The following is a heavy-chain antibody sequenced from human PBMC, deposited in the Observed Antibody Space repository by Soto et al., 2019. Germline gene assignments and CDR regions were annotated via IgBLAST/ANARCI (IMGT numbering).Heavy chain of an antibody. D-gene: IGHD3-16*02. CDR3: AKEKDYEYVWGSYRYTSDY. CDR2: ISGRGST. CDR1: GFTFSSYA. V-gene: IGHV3-23*01. J-gene: IGHJ4*02. Sequence: EVQLLQYGGGRVQPGESLRLYCEASGFTFSSYAMSWVRQAPGKGLEWVSGISGRGSTNYADSVKGRFAISRDNSKNTLYLQMNSLRAEDTAVYYCAKEKDYEYVWGSYRYTSDYWGQGTLVTVSS.